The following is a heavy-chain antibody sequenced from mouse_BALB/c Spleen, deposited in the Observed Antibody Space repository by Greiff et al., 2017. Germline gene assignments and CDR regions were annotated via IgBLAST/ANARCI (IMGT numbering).Heavy chain of an antibody. CDR1: GNSITSGY. J-gene: IGHJ2*01. V-gene: IGHV3-8*02. CDR3: ARCPYFDY. CDR2: ISYSGST. Sequence: EVKVEESGPSLVKPSQTLSLTCSVTGNSITSGYWNWLRKFPGNKLEYMGYISYSGSTYYNPSLKSRISITRDTSKNQYYLQLNSVTTEDTATYYCARCPYFDYWGQGTTLTVSS.